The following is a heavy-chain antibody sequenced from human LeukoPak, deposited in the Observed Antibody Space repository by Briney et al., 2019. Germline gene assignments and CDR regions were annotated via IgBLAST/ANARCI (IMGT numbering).Heavy chain of an antibody. V-gene: IGHV1-2*06. Sequence: GASVKVSCMASGYTFTGYCMHWVRQAPGQGLEWMGRIDPNSGGTKYAQKFQGRVTMTRDTSISTAYMELSRLTSDDTAVYYCARGNPYSSSCAYWGQGTLVTVSS. CDR1: GYTFTGYC. CDR2: IDPNSGGT. CDR3: ARGNPYSSSCAY. D-gene: IGHD6-13*01. J-gene: IGHJ4*02.